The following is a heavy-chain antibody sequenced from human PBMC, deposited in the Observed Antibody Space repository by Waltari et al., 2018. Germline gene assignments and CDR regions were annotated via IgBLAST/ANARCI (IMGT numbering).Heavy chain of an antibody. CDR3: ARDMGIYTNYAAY. J-gene: IGHJ4*02. Sequence: EVQLVESGGGLVQPGGSLRPSCVASGFTFSRHWMSWLRQAPGKGLEWVANINEDESEKFYADSVKGRFTISRDNAKNSLYLQMNRLRVEDTAYYYCARDMGIYTNYAAYWGQGTLVTVSS. V-gene: IGHV3-7*01. D-gene: IGHD4-4*01. CDR1: GFTFSRHW. CDR2: INEDESEK.